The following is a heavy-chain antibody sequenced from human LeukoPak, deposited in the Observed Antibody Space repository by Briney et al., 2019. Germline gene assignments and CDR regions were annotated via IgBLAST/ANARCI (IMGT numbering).Heavy chain of an antibody. V-gene: IGHV3-33*01. CDR1: GFTFSSYG. CDR2: IWYDGSNE. Sequence: GRSLRLSCAASGFTFSSYGMHWVRQAPGKGLEWVAVIWYDGSNEYYADSVKGRFTISRDNSKNTLYLQMNSLRAEDTAVYYCARELAYYYDSSGRSYYYGMDVRGQGTTVTVSS. J-gene: IGHJ6*02. D-gene: IGHD3-22*01. CDR3: ARELAYYYDSSGRSYYYGMDV.